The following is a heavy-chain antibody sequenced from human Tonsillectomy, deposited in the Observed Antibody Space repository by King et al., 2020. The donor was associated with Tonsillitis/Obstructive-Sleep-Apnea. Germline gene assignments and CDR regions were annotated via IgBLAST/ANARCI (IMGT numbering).Heavy chain of an antibody. CDR2: ISNDGSNK. J-gene: IGHJ4*02. V-gene: IGHV3-30*01. CDR1: GFTFSSYA. Sequence: VQLVESGGGVVQPGRSLRLSCAASGFTFSSYAMHWVRQAPGKGLEWVAVISNDGSNKYYADSVKGRFTISRDNSKNTLYLQMNSLRAEDTAVYYCARDTIPRFLEWSTIDYWGQGTLVTVSS. D-gene: IGHD3-3*01. CDR3: ARDTIPRFLEWSTIDY.